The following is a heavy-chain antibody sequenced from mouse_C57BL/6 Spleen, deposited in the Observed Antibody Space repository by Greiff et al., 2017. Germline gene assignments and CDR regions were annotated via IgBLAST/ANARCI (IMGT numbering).Heavy chain of an antibody. D-gene: IGHD2-3*01. CDR2: ISYDGSN. Sequence: ESGPGLVKPSQSLSLTCSVTGYSITSGYYWNWIRQFPGNKLEWMGYISYDGSNNYNPSLKNRISITRDTSKNQFFLKLNSVTTEDTATYYCARFYDGYFYAMDYWGQGTSGTVSS. CDR1: GYSITSGYY. J-gene: IGHJ4*01. CDR3: ARFYDGYFYAMDY. V-gene: IGHV3-6*01.